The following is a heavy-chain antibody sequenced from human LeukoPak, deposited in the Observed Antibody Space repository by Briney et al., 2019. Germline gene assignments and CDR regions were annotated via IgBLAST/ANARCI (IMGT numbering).Heavy chain of an antibody. CDR1: GFTFSSYA. V-gene: IGHV3-23*01. J-gene: IGHJ4*02. Sequence: PGGSLRLSCAASGFTFSSYAMSWVRQAPGKGLEWVSIISDSGDITYYADSVKGRFTISRDNSKNTLYLQMNSLRAEDTAVYYCAKVGAAGIAEVLVDYWGQGTLVTVSS. D-gene: IGHD6-13*01. CDR3: AKVGAAGIAEVLVDY. CDR2: ISDSGDIT.